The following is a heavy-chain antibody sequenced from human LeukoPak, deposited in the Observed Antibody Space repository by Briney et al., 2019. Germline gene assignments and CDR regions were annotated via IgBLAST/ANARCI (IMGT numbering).Heavy chain of an antibody. V-gene: IGHV1-2*02. CDR2: INPNSGGT. J-gene: IGHJ4*02. D-gene: IGHD3-9*01. CDR1: GYTFTGYY. CDR3: ARGPRGVYDILTGYYED. Sequence: ASVKVSCKASGYTFTGYYMHWVRQAPGQGLEWMGWINPNSGGTNYAQKFQGRVTMTRDTSISTAYMELSRLRSDDTAVYYCARGPRGVYDILTGYYEDWGQGTLATVSS.